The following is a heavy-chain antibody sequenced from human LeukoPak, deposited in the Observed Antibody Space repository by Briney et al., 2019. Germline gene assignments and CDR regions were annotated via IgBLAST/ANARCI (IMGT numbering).Heavy chain of an antibody. Sequence: GGPLRLSCAASGFTFSSYGMHWVRQAPGKGLEWVAFIRYDGSNKYYADSVKGRFTISRDNAKNSLYLQMNSLRAEDTALYYCAKDMGDYGGTFDYWGQGTLVTVSS. V-gene: IGHV3-30*02. CDR3: AKDMGDYGGTFDY. CDR2: IRYDGSNK. CDR1: GFTFSSYG. D-gene: IGHD4-23*01. J-gene: IGHJ4*02.